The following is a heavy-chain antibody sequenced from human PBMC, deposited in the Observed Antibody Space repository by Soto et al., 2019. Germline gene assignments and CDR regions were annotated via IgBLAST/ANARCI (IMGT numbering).Heavy chain of an antibody. CDR2: IYWSGTT. CDR3: ARSLYYYDSRGYSFDY. CDR1: GGSISPYY. J-gene: IGHJ4*02. V-gene: IGHV4-59*01. Sequence: PSETLSLTCTVSGGSISPYYWSWIQQPPGKGLECIGYIYWSGTTSFVPSPKSRVTMSVDTSSNQFSLKLTSVTAADTAVYYCARSLYYYDSRGYSFDYWGQGIPVT. D-gene: IGHD3-22*01.